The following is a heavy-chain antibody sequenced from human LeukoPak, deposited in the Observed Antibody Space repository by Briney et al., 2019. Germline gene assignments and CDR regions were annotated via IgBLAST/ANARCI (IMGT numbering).Heavy chain of an antibody. Sequence: AASVKVSCKASGGTFSSYAISWVRQAPGQGLEWMGRIIPILGIANYAQKFQGRVTMTRNTSISTAYMELSSLRSEDTAVYYCARVRRLRSSREVDYWGQGTLVTVSS. D-gene: IGHD6-13*01. V-gene: IGHV1-69*04. J-gene: IGHJ4*02. CDR1: GGTFSSYA. CDR3: ARVRRLRSSREVDY. CDR2: IIPILGIA.